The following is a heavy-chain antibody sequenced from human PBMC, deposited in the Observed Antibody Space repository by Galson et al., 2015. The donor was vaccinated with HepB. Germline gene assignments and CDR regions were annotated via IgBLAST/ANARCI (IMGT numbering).Heavy chain of an antibody. CDR1: GFTFRTYA. CDR2: ISGGISDSAGTT. V-gene: IGHV3-23*01. J-gene: IGHJ4*02. Sequence: SLRLSCAGSGFTFRTYAMSWVRQAPGKGLEWVSGISGGISDSAGTTYYADSVKGRFTISRDNSKNTLYLQMNSLRVDDTAVYYCAADLGRQYCTSTSCYWGSVYYWGQGTLVTVSS. D-gene: IGHD2-2*01. CDR3: AADLGRQYCTSTSCYWGSVYY.